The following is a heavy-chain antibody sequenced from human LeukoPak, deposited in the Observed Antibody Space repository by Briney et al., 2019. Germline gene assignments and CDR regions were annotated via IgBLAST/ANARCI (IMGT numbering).Heavy chain of an antibody. D-gene: IGHD3-10*01. CDR3: ARDGSGITMVRGVIPYFDY. V-gene: IGHV1-2*02. J-gene: IGHJ4*02. CDR1: GYTFTGYY. Sequence: GASVKVSCKASGYTFTGYYMHWVRQAPGQGLEWMGWINPNSGGTNYAQKFQGRVTMTRDTSISTAYMELSRLRSDDTAVYYCARDGSGITMVRGVIPYFDYWGQGTLATVSS. CDR2: INPNSGGT.